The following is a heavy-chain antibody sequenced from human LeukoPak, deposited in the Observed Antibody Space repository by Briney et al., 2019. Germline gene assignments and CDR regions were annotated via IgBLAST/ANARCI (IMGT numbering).Heavy chain of an antibody. CDR2: IIPIFGTA. D-gene: IGHD5-12*01. CDR1: GGTFSSYA. V-gene: IGHV1-69*05. J-gene: IGHJ4*02. CDR3: ARARLNSGYGPYAYVSLDY. Sequence: SVKVSCKASGGTFSSYAISWVRQAPGQGLEWMGRIIPIFGTANYAQKFQGRVTITTDESTSTAYMELSSLRSEDTAVYYCARARLNSGYGPYAYVSLDYWGQGTLVTVSS.